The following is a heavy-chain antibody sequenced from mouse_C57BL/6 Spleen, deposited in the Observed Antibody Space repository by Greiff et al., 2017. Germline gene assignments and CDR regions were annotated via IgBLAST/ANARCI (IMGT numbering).Heavy chain of an antibody. CDR2: IYPGDGDT. CDR1: GYAFSSSW. CDR3: ARMGYYGSSYAMDY. V-gene: IGHV1-82*01. D-gene: IGHD1-1*01. J-gene: IGHJ4*01. Sequence: VQLQQSGPELVKPGASVKISCKASGYAFSSSWMNWVKQRPGKGLEWIGRIYPGDGDTNYNGKFKGKATLTADKSSSTAYMQLSSLTSEDSAVYFCARMGYYGSSYAMDYWGQGTSVTVSS.